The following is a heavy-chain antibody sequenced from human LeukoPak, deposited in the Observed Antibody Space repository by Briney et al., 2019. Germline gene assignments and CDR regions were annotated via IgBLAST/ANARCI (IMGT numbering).Heavy chain of an antibody. V-gene: IGHV4-4*07. J-gene: IGHJ4*02. CDR1: GGSISDYY. CDR3: ARDLKWSYGTEY. D-gene: IGHD1-26*01. Sequence: SETLSLTCTVSGGSISDYYWSWIRQPAGKGLEWIGHIYTSASGGTNYNPSLKSRVTMSVDTSKNQLSLRLSSVTAADTAVYYCARDLKWSYGTEYWGQGTLVTVSS. CDR2: IYTSASGGT.